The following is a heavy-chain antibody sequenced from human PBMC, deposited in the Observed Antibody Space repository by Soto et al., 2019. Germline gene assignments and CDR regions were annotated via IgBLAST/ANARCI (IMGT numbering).Heavy chain of an antibody. CDR3: ARVVDYYDPYYYYGMDV. Sequence: HPGGSLRLSCAASGLAFSDHYMDWVRQAPGKGLEWVGRSRNKANSFTTEYAASVNGRFSVSRDDSKNSLFLQMNSLKTEDTAVYYCARVVDYYDPYYYYGMDVWGQGTTVTVSS. D-gene: IGHD3-22*01. V-gene: IGHV3-72*01. J-gene: IGHJ6*02. CDR1: GLAFSDHY. CDR2: SRNKANSFTT.